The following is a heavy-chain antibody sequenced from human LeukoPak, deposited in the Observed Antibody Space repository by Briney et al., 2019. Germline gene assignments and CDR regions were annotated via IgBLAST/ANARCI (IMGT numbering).Heavy chain of an antibody. CDR3: ARGDYGGFRVFYTLFDY. Sequence: GESLKISCKGSGYTFTNYWIGWVRQMPGKGLEWMGIMYPGDSDTRYSPSFQGQVTISADKSISTAYLQWSSLKASDTAMCYCARGDYGGFRVFYTLFDYWGQGTLVTVSS. CDR1: GYTFTNYW. CDR2: MYPGDSDT. D-gene: IGHD4-23*01. J-gene: IGHJ4*02. V-gene: IGHV5-51*01.